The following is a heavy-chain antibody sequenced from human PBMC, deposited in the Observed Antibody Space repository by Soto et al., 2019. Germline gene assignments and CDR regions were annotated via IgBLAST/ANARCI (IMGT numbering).Heavy chain of an antibody. D-gene: IGHD6-19*01. CDR3: VAGQYFFDY. CDR1: GFSFSSYG. Sequence: LSLTCAASGFSFSSYGMQWVRQAPGKGLEWVAVISYDGSNKYYADSVKDRFTISRDNSKKTLYLQMNSLRADDTAVYYCVAGQYFFDYCGQGTLVTVSS. V-gene: IGHV3-30*03. CDR2: ISYDGSNK. J-gene: IGHJ4*02.